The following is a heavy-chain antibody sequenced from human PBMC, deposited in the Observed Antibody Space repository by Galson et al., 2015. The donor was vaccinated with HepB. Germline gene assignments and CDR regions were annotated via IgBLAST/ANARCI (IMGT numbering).Heavy chain of an antibody. CDR3: ARLVRDDFWSGYPYHWFDP. J-gene: IGHJ5*02. D-gene: IGHD3-3*01. Sequence: TLSLTCAVSGGSINSDDYSWSWIRQPRGRGLEWIASIYHSGTTYYNPSLKSRVTISVDRSKNQFSLKLTSVTAADTAVYYCARLVRDDFWSGYPYHWFDPWGQGTLVTVSS. V-gene: IGHV4-30-2*01. CDR2: IYHSGTT. CDR1: GGSINSDDYS.